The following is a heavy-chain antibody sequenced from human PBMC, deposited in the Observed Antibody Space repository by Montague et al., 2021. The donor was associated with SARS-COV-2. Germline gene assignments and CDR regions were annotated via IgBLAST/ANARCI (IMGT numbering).Heavy chain of an antibody. V-gene: IGHV4-34*01. CDR1: GGSFSSY. D-gene: IGHD2-15*01. CDR2: ISQGGGT. J-gene: IGHJ6*02. CDR3: ASHCGGGRCYFGMDV. Sequence: SETLSLTCDVYGGSFSSYWSWIRQPPGRGLEWVGQISQGGGTNYNPSLXSRVTISVDTSKNQVSLKLSSVTAADTAVYYCASHCGGGRCYFGMDVWGQGTTVTVSS.